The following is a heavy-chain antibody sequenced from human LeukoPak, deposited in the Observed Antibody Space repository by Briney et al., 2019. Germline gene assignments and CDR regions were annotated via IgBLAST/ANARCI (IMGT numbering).Heavy chain of an antibody. CDR1: GYTFTSYD. Sequence: ASVKVSCKASGYTFTSYDINWVRQATGQGLEWMGWMNPNSGNTGYAQKFQGRVTMTRNTSISTAYMELSSLRSEDTAVYYCAREVQPPGAFDPWGQGTLVTVSS. J-gene: IGHJ5*02. CDR3: AREVQPPGAFDP. V-gene: IGHV1-8*01. CDR2: MNPNSGNT. D-gene: IGHD2-2*01.